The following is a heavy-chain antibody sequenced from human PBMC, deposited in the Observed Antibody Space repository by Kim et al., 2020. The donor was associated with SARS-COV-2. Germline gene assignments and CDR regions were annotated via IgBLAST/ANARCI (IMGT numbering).Heavy chain of an antibody. CDR3: ARGGSYYDYVWGPY. CDR2: ISSSSSYI. D-gene: IGHD3-16*01. Sequence: GGSLRLSCAASGFTFSSYSMNWVRQAPGKGLEWVSSISSSSSYIYYADSVKGRFTISRDNAKNSLYLQMNSLRAEDTAVYYCARGGSYYDYVWGPYWGQGTLVTVSS. J-gene: IGHJ4*02. CDR1: GFTFSSYS. V-gene: IGHV3-21*01.